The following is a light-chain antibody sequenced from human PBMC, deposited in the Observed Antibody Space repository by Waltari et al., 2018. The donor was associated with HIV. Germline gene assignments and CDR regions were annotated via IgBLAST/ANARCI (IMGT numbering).Light chain of an antibody. V-gene: IGKV3-20*01. J-gene: IGKJ1*01. CDR3: QQYGSSTET. CDR1: QSVSSSY. CDR2: GAS. Sequence: EIVLTQSPGTLSLSPGERATLSCRASQSVSSSYLAWYQQKPGQAPRLLIYGASSSATGIPDRFSGSGSGTDFTLTISRLEPEDFAVYYCQQYGSSTETFGQGTKVEIK.